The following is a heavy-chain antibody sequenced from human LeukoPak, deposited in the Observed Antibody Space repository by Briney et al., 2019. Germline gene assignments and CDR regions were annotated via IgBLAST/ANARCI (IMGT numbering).Heavy chain of an antibody. D-gene: IGHD6-19*01. J-gene: IGHJ4*02. CDR1: GFTFSSYA. CDR3: ARTIAVAGTGSDY. V-gene: IGHV3-23*01. Sequence: PGGSLRLSCAASGFTFSSYAMSWDRQAPGKGLEWVSAISGSGGSTYYADSVKGRFTISRDNSKNTLYLQMNSLRAEDTAVYYCARTIAVAGTGSDYWGQGTLVTVSS. CDR2: ISGSGGST.